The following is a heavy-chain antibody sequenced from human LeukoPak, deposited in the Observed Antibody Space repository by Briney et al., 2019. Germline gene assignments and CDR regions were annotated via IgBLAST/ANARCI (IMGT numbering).Heavy chain of an antibody. CDR1: GYTFTSYD. CDR2: MNPNSGNT. D-gene: IGHD5-24*01. V-gene: IGHV1-8*01. J-gene: IGHJ4*02. CDR3: ARGRRDGYNWNFDY. Sequence: ASVKVSCTASGYTFTSYDINWVRQAPGQGLEWMGWMNPNSGNTGYAQKFQGRVTMTRNTSISTAYMELSSLRSEDTAVYYCARGRRDGYNWNFDYWGQGTLVTVSS.